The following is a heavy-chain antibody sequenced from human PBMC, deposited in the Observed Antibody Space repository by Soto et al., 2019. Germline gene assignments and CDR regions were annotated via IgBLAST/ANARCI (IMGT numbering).Heavy chain of an antibody. J-gene: IGHJ2*01. CDR3: AKDPKRDSTSCYGYFDL. V-gene: IGHV3-30*18. CDR2: ISYDGSNK. D-gene: IGHD2-2*01. Sequence: QVQLVESGGGVVQPGRSLRLSCAASGFTFSSHGMHWVRQAPGKGLEWVAVISYDGSNKYYADSVKGRFTISRDNSKNTLYLQMNSLRAEDTAVYYCAKDPKRDSTSCYGYFDLWGRGTLVTVSS. CDR1: GFTFSSHG.